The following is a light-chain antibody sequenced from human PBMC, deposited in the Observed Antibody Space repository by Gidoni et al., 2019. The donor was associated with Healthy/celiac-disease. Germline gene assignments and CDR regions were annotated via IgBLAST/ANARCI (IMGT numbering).Light chain of an antibody. V-gene: IGLV2-8*01. Sequence: QSALTQPPSASGAPGQSVTISCTGTSSDVGGYNYVSWYQQHPGKAPKLMISEVSKRPSGVPDRFSGSKSGNTASLTVSGLQAEDEADYYCSSYAGSNNEGVFGGGTKLTVL. CDR3: SSYAGSNNEGV. J-gene: IGLJ3*02. CDR1: SSDVGGYNY. CDR2: EVS.